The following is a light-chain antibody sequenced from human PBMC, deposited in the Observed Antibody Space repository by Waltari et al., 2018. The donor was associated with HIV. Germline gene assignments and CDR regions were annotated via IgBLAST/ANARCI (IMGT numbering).Light chain of an antibody. J-gene: IGLJ2*01. CDR2: EDD. CDR3: YSTDSSGYHKV. Sequence: SYELTQPPSVSVSPGPAARITCSGDALAKNYAYWYQQKSGQAPVLVISEDDKRPSGIPERFSASTSGTMATLTISGAQVEDEGDYYCYSTDSSGYHKVFGGGTKLTVL. V-gene: IGLV3-10*01. CDR1: ALAKNY.